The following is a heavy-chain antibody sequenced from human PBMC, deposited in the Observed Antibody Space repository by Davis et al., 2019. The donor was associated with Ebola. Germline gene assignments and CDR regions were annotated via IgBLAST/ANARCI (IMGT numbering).Heavy chain of an antibody. D-gene: IGHD3-9*01. CDR1: GFTFSSYG. V-gene: IGHV3-33*01. J-gene: IGHJ4*02. Sequence: GALRLSCAASGFTFSSYGMHWVRQAPGKGLEWVAVIWYDGSNKYYADSVKGRFTISRDNSKNTLYLQMNSLRAEDTAVYYCARGDILTGYHRVFDYWGQGTLVTVS. CDR2: IWYDGSNK. CDR3: ARGDILTGYHRVFDY.